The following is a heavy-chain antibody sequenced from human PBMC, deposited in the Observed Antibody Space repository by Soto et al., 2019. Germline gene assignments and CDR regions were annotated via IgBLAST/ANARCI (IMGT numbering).Heavy chain of an antibody. V-gene: IGHV1-58*01. CDR1: GFTLTSAD. CDR3: AADWSNRPFDF. D-gene: IGHD3-3*01. J-gene: IGHJ4*02. CDR2: IVGGSGST. Sequence: QMQLMQSGPEVKKPGTSVKVSCKASGFTLTSADGQWVRQTRGQRLEWIGWIVGGSGSTNYAQQFQGRLAITRDMSTSTVYMELSSLRSEDTAVYYCAADWSNRPFDFWGQGTLVTVSS.